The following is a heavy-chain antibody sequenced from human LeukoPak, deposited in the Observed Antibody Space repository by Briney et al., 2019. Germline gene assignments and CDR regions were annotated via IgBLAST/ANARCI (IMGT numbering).Heavy chain of an antibody. CDR1: GGSISSGGYY. V-gene: IGHV4-31*03. CDR2: IYYSGST. Sequence: SETLSLTCTVSGGSISSGGYYWSWIRQLPGTGLEWIGYIYYSGSTYYNPSLKSRVTISVDTSKNQFSLKLSSVTAADTAVYYCARSYNWNDLGNRFDPWGQGTLVTVSS. D-gene: IGHD1-20*01. J-gene: IGHJ5*02. CDR3: ARSYNWNDLGNRFDP.